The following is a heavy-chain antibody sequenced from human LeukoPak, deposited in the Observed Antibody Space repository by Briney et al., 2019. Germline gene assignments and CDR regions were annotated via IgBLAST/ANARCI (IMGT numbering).Heavy chain of an antibody. CDR3: ASQAVAGTLSYFDY. D-gene: IGHD6-19*01. Sequence: GGSLRLSCAASGFTFSSNEMNWVRQAPGKGLEWVSYISSSGSTIYYADSVKGRFTISRDNAKNSLYLQMNSLRAEDTAVYYCASQAVAGTLSYFDYWGQGTLVTVSS. V-gene: IGHV3-48*03. J-gene: IGHJ4*02. CDR1: GFTFSSNE. CDR2: ISSSGSTI.